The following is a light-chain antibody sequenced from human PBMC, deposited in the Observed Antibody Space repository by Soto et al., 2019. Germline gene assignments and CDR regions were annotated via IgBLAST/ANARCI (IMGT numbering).Light chain of an antibody. CDR3: QQYGSSPPVYT. Sequence: EIVLTQSPGTLSLSPGERATLSCRASQSVSSSYLAWYQQKPGQAPRLLIYGASSRATGIPDRFGGSGSGTDFTLTISILEPEDFAVYYGQQYGSSPPVYTFGQATKLEIK. J-gene: IGKJ2*01. CDR1: QSVSSSY. CDR2: GAS. V-gene: IGKV3-20*01.